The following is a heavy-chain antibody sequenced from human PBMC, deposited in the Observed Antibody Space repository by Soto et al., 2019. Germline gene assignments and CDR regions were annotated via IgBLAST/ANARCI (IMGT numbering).Heavy chain of an antibody. Sequence: GGSLRLSCAASGFTFTNAWMNWVRQAPGKGLEWVGRVKTKTEGVTIDYAAPVKGRFTISRDDSKNTLYLQMNSLKIEDTGVYYCTTFGAAADYWGQGTLVTVSS. CDR2: VKTKTEGVTI. J-gene: IGHJ4*02. CDR3: TTFGAAADY. V-gene: IGHV3-15*01. D-gene: IGHD6-13*01. CDR1: GFTFTNAW.